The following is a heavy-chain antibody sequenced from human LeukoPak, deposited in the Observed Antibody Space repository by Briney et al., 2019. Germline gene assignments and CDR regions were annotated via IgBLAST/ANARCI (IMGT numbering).Heavy chain of an antibody. CDR2: IIPIFGTA. V-gene: IGHV1-69*05. Sequence: ASVKVSCKASGGTFSSYAISWVRQAPGQGLEWMGGIIPIFGTANYAQKFQGRVTITTDESTSTAYMELSSLRSEDTAVYYCARGYRFTPPPWMGGNNWFDLWGQGTLVTVSS. CDR1: GGTFSSYA. CDR3: ARGYRFTPPPWMGGNNWFDL. J-gene: IGHJ5*02. D-gene: IGHD3-16*01.